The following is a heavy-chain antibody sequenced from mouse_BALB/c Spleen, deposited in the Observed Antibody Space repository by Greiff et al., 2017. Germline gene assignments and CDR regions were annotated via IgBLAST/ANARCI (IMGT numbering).Heavy chain of an antibody. V-gene: IGHV1-15*01. CDR1: GYTFTDYE. D-gene: IGHD1-1*01. CDR2: IDPETGGT. CDR3: TRVVNYYGSSYYYAMDY. J-gene: IGHJ4*01. Sequence: VQLQESGAELVRPGASVTLSCKASGYTFTDYEMHWVKQTPVHGLEWIGAIDPETGGTAYNQKFKGKATLTADKSSSTAYMELRSLTSEDSAVYYCTRVVNYYGSSYYYAMDYWGQGTSVTVSS.